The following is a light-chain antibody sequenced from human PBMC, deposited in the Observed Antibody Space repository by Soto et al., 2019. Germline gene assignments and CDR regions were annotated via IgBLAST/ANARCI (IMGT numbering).Light chain of an antibody. Sequence: EIVMTQSPATLSVSRGERATLSCRANQAISSNLAWYQQKPGQAPRLLIFGASTRATGIPARFSGSGSGTDFTLTISSLQSEDFAVYICQQYDKWPLTFGGGTKVDIK. V-gene: IGKV3D-15*01. CDR3: QQYDKWPLT. J-gene: IGKJ4*01. CDR1: QAISSN. CDR2: GAS.